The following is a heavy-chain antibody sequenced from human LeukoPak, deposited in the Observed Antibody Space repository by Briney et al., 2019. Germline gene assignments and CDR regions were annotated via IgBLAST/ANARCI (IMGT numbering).Heavy chain of an antibody. J-gene: IGHJ4*02. D-gene: IGHD3-22*01. CDR2: IYTSGST. CDR1: GGSISSYY. CDR3: ARGPKGYYDGSGYSYYFDY. Sequence: SETLSLTCTVSGGSISSYYWSWIRQPPGKGLEWIGRIYTSGSTNYNPSLKSRVTMSVDTSKNQFSLKLSSVTAADTAVYYCARGPKGYYDGSGYSYYFDYWGQGTLVTVSS. V-gene: IGHV4-4*07.